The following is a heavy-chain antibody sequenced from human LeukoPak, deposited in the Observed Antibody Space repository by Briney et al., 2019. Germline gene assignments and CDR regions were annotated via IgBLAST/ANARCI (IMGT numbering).Heavy chain of an antibody. V-gene: IGHV4-59*01. CDR2: IYYSGST. J-gene: IGHJ4*02. Sequence: GTLRLSCAASGFTFSSYGMSWIRQPPGKGPEWIGYIYYSGSTNYNPSLKSRVTISVDTSKNQFSLKLSSVTAADTAVYCCARTGGSGFDYWGQGTLVTVSS. CDR3: ARTGGSGFDY. D-gene: IGHD3-10*01. CDR1: GFTFSSYG.